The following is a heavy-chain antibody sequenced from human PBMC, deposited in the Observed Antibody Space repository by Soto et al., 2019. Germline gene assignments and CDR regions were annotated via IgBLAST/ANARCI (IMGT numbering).Heavy chain of an antibody. D-gene: IGHD1-26*01. Sequence: QPGGSLRLSCAASGFTFDDYAMHWVRQAPGKGLEWVSGISWNSDLIGYADSVKGRFTISRDNAKNSLHLQMNSLTTEDTALYYCVKDTYIMVGATHFDFSGQRTLVTVSS. J-gene: IGHJ4*02. CDR1: GFTFDDYA. V-gene: IGHV3-9*01. CDR3: VKDTYIMVGATHFDF. CDR2: ISWNSDLI.